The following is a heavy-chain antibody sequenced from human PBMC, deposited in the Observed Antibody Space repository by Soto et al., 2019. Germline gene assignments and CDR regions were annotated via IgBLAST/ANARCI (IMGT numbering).Heavy chain of an antibody. CDR2: INHSGST. CDR3: ARRLVAGNYGMDV. J-gene: IGHJ6*02. CDR1: GGSFSGYY. D-gene: IGHD6-19*01. Sequence: SETLSLTCAVYGGSFSGYYWSWIRQPPGKGLEWIGEINHSGSTNYNPSLKSRVTISVDTSKNQFSLKLSSVTAADTAVYYCARRLVAGNYGMDVWGQGTTVTVSS. V-gene: IGHV4-34*01.